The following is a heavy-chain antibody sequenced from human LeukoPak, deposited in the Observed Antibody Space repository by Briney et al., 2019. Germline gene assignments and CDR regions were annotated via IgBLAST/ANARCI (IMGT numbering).Heavy chain of an antibody. V-gene: IGHV3-21*01. CDR2: ISSSSSYI. D-gene: IGHD3-9*01. CDR3: ARGERYDILTGAFDY. Sequence: NPGGSLRLSCAASGFIFSSYSMNWVRQAPGKGLEWVSSISSSSSYIYYADSVKGRFTISRDNAKNSLYLQMNSLRAEDTAVYYCARGERYDILTGAFDYWGQGTLVTVSS. CDR1: GFIFSSYS. J-gene: IGHJ4*02.